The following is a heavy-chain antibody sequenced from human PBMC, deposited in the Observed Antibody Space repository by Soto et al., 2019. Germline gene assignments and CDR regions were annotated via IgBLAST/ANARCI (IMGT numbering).Heavy chain of an antibody. V-gene: IGHV1-69*13. Sequence: SVKVSCKVSGGVFRRYAISWVRQAPGQGLEWLGGIVPIFGTTNYAQKFQGRVTIVADESTSTAYMDLSSLRSDDTAVYYCARPDEGSYHSNHHYYALDVWGQGTTVTVSS. CDR3: ARPDEGSYHSNHHYYALDV. J-gene: IGHJ6*02. CDR2: IVPIFGTT. D-gene: IGHD3-16*02. CDR1: GGVFRRYA.